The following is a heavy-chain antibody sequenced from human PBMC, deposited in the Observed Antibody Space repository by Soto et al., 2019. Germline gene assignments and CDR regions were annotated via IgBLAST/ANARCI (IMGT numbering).Heavy chain of an antibody. CDR1: GFSFEHYA. CDR2: ISGSGDST. J-gene: IGHJ6*02. Sequence: GGSLRLSCAASGFSFEHYAMSWVRQAPGKGLEWVSTISGSGDSTYYVDSVKGRFTISRDNSKNTVYLQMNSLRAEDTAIYFCAQVVIGMDVWGQGTPVTVSS. V-gene: IGHV3-23*01. CDR3: AQVVIGMDV. D-gene: IGHD3-10*01.